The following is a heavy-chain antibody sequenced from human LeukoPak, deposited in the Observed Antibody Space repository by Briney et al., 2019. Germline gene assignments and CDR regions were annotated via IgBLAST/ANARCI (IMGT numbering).Heavy chain of an antibody. CDR2: IYYSGST. J-gene: IGHJ4*02. CDR3: ARHTVGATPFDY. Sequence: SETLSLTCTVSGGSISSSSYYWGWIRQPPGKGLEWIGSIYYSGSTYYNPSLKSRVTISVDTSKNQFSLKLSPVTAADTAVYYCARHTVGATPFDYWGQGTLVTVSS. D-gene: IGHD1-26*01. CDR1: GGSISSSSYY. V-gene: IGHV4-39*01.